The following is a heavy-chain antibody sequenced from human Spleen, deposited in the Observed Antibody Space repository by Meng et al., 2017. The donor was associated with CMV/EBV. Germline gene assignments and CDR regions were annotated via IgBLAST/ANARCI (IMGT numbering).Heavy chain of an antibody. V-gene: IGHV4-31*02. Sequence: SSSGGYYWSWIRQHPGKGLEWIGYIYYSGSTYYNPSLKSRVTISVDTSKNQFSLKLSSVTAADTAVYYCARTGYSSGWYSGEGLDYWGQGTLVTVSS. CDR3: ARTGYSSGWYSGEGLDY. CDR2: IYYSGST. CDR1: SSSGGYY. J-gene: IGHJ4*02. D-gene: IGHD6-19*01.